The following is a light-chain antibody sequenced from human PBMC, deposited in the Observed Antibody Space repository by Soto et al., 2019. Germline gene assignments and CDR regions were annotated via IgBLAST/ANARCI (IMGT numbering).Light chain of an antibody. Sequence: EIVMTQSPATLSVTPGERATLSCRASENVHNNVACYQHRPGQAPRLLIYGAFSRATGIPARFSGSGSGTQFTLTITSLQSEDFAVYYCQQYDNWPPWTFGQGTTVDFK. CDR3: QQYDNWPPWT. J-gene: IGKJ1*01. CDR2: GAF. CDR1: ENVHNN. V-gene: IGKV3-15*01.